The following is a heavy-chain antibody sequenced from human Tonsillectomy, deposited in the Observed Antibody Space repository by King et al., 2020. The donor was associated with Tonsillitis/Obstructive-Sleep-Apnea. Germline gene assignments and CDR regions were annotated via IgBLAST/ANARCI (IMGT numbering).Heavy chain of an antibody. V-gene: IGHV3-33*01. J-gene: IGHJ4*02. Sequence: VQLVESGGGVVQPGRSLRLSCAASGFSFSSYGMHWVRQAPGKGLEWVAVIWYDGSNKYYADSVKGRFIISRDNSKNTLYLQMNSLRAEDTAVYYCARDWVALDGSLMWGQGTLFTVSS. CDR2: IWYDGSNK. CDR3: ARDWVALDGSLM. D-gene: IGHD2-8*01. CDR1: GFSFSSYG.